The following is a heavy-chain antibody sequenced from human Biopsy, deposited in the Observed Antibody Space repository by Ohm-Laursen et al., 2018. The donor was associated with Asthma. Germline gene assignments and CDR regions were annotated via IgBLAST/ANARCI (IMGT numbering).Heavy chain of an antibody. J-gene: IGHJ4*02. CDR1: GGTFNTYA. D-gene: IGHD2-2*01. V-gene: IGHV1-69*13. CDR2: INSIFGTT. CDR3: ARKAGSCISRTCYSLDF. Sequence: SVKVSCKSLGGTFNTYAIGWVRQAPGQGLEWMGGINSIFGTTTYPQKFQDRVTITADDSTSTVYMELSSLRSEDTAVYYCARKAGSCISRTCYSLDFWGQGTLVTVSS.